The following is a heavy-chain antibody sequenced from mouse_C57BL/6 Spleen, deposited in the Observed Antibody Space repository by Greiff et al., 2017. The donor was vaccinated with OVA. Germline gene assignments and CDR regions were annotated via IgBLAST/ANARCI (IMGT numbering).Heavy chain of an antibody. J-gene: IGHJ2*01. CDR3: ARSNTIIAY. CDR2: IYPRSGNT. D-gene: IGHD1-1*01. V-gene: IGHV1-81*01. Sequence: QVQLQQSGAELARPGASVKLSCKASGYTFTSYGISWVQQSTGQGLEWIGEIYPRSGNTYYNEKLKGKVTLTADKSSSTAYMELRSLTSEDTAVYFCARSNTIIAYWGQGTTLTVSS. CDR1: GYTFTSYG.